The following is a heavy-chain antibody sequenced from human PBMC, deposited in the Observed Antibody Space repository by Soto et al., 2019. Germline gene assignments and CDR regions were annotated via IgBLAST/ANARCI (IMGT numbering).Heavy chain of an antibody. V-gene: IGHV1-58*01. J-gene: IGHJ4*02. CDR2: IVVGSGNT. Sequence: ASVKVSCKASGFTFTSSAVQWVRQARGQRLEWIGWIVVGSGNTNYAQKFQERVTITRDMSTSTAYMELSSLRSEDTAVYYCAAEITDMLTGYVRFNYWGQGTLVTVSS. CDR3: AAEITDMLTGYVRFNY. CDR1: GFTFTSSA. D-gene: IGHD3-9*01.